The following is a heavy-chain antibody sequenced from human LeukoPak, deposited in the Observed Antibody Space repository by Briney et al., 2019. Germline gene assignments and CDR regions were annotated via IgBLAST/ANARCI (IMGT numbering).Heavy chain of an antibody. CDR3: AKNKRPYYYGSGSYPPSDY. V-gene: IGHV3-30*18. D-gene: IGHD3-10*01. CDR2: ISYDGSNK. J-gene: IGHJ4*02. CDR1: GFTFSSYG. Sequence: GGSLRLSCAASGFTFSSYGMHWVRQAPGKGLEWVAVISYDGSNKYYADSVKGRFTISRDNSKNTLYLQMNSLRAEDTAVYYCAKNKRPYYYGSGSYPPSDYWGQGTLVTISS.